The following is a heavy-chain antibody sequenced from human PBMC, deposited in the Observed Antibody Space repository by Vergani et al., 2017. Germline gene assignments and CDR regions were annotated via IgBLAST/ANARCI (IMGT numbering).Heavy chain of an antibody. CDR2: IYTSGST. V-gene: IGHV4-61*02. D-gene: IGHD6-6*01. J-gene: IGHJ6*03. Sequence: QVQLQESGPGLVKPSQTLSLTCTVSGGSISSGSYYWSWIRQPAGKGLEWIGRIYTSGSTNYNPSLKSRVTISVDTSKNQFSLKRSSVTAADTAVYYCAREQLAHYYYYMDVWGKGTTVTVSS. CDR3: AREQLAHYYYYMDV. CDR1: GGSISSGSYY.